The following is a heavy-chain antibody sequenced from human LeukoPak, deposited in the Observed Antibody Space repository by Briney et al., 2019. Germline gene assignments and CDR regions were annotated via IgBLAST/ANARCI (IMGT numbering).Heavy chain of an antibody. Sequence: GGSLRLSCAAAGFTVSTNYMSWVRQAPGKGLEWVSVIYSGGTTYYADSVKGRFTISRDNSKNTLYLQMNSLRAEDTAVYYCARGPSSSGYGNFDYWGQGTLVTVSS. D-gene: IGHD5-12*01. J-gene: IGHJ4*02. CDR1: GFTVSTNY. V-gene: IGHV3-66*01. CDR2: IYSGGTT. CDR3: ARGPSSSGYGNFDY.